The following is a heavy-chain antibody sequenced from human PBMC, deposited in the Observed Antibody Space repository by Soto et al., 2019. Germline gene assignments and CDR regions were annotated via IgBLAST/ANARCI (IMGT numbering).Heavy chain of an antibody. J-gene: IGHJ4*02. CDR3: AREYCSGGSCRLDY. D-gene: IGHD2-15*01. Sequence: SETLSLTCTVSGGSVSSGSYYWSWIRQPPGKGLEWIGYIYYSGSTNYNPSLKSRVTISVDTSKNQFSLKLSSVTAADTAVYYCAREYCSGGSCRLDYWGQGTLVTVSS. CDR1: GGSVSSGSYY. CDR2: IYYSGST. V-gene: IGHV4-61*01.